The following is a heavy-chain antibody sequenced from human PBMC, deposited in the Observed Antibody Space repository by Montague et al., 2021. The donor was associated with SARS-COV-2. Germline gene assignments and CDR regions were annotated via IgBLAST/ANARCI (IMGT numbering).Heavy chain of an antibody. CDR3: AKALQAILRWTPFHS. D-gene: IGHD3/OR15-3a*01. Sequence: SLRLSCAASGFTFSTFAMAWVRQAPGKGLEWVSAITGVGTMTFYANSVKGRFTISRDNSHNTLSPHMNGLRAEDSAVYYCAKALQAILRWTPFHSWGQGTLVTVSS. CDR1: GFTFSTFA. V-gene: IGHV3-23*01. J-gene: IGHJ4*02. CDR2: ITGVGTMT.